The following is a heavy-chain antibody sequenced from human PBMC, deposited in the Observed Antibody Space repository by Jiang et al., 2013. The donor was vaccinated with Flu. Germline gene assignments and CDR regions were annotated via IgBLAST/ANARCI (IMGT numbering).Heavy chain of an antibody. CDR2: TYYRSKWFN. Sequence: SGDSVSSNSAAWDWIRQSPWRGLEWLGRTYYRSKWFNEYGESVKSRIAVTADTSKNQFSLQLKSVTPEDTAVYYCVRESPDGMDVWGQGTTVIVSS. V-gene: IGHV6-1*01. CDR1: GDSVSSNSAA. J-gene: IGHJ6*02. CDR3: VRESPDGMDV.